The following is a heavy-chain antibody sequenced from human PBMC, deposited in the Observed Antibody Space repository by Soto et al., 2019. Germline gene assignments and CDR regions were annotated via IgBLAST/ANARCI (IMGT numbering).Heavy chain of an antibody. J-gene: IGHJ3*01. D-gene: IGHD3-3*01. V-gene: IGHV3-23*01. CDR2: ISGSADGT. Sequence: EVKLLESGGGLAQPGGSLRLSCVGSGFTFDSYAISWVRQAPGERLQWIAAISGSADGTDYAHSVRGRFTISRDNAKKTAHLLMDSLRVEDTAVYFCAKDTVGGYSFWSGYYSDGLDVWGQGTLVTVS. CDR1: GFTFDSYA. CDR3: AKDTVGGYSFWSGYYSDGLDV.